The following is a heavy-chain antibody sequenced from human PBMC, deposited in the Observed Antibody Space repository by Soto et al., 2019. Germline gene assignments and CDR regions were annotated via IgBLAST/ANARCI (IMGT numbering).Heavy chain of an antibody. CDR1: GYTFTDYD. Sequence: QVRVVQSGAEVKKPGASVKVSCKTSGYTFTDYDINCVRQAPGQGLEWMGWVSPDHGNAGYAQQFQGSVTMTSDTSISTVFMELTNLRSEDTAVYYCAVTTGYWGQGTKVTVSS. D-gene: IGHD4-17*01. CDR2: VSPDHGNA. CDR3: AVTTGY. J-gene: IGHJ4*02. V-gene: IGHV1-8*01.